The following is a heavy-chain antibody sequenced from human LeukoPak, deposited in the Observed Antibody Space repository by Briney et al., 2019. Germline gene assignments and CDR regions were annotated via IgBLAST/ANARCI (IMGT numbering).Heavy chain of an antibody. CDR3: ARGLTNYNDFWSAEYVF. V-gene: IGHV1-18*01. CDR1: VYSFIKFG. Sequence: GASVTLSFTSSVYSFIKFGISWVRQAPGQGHERVGWISANDANTNYAQKLHTRLTFTTDASTSTAFMELRSLRSDDTAVYYWARGLTNYNDFWSAEYVFWGQGTPVTLSS. D-gene: IGHD3-3*01. CDR2: ISANDANT. J-gene: IGHJ4*02.